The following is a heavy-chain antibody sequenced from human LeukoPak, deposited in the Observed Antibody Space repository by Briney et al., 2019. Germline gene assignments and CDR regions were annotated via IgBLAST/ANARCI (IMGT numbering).Heavy chain of an antibody. D-gene: IGHD5-18*01. Sequence: PSETLSLTCTVSGGSISSYYWSWIRQPPGKGPEWIGYIYYSGSTNYNPSLKSRVTISVDTSKNQFSLKLSSVTAADTAVYYCARSRWDGYSYGYYYYGMDVWGQGTTVTVSS. CDR1: GGSISSYY. CDR3: ARSRWDGYSYGYYYYGMDV. V-gene: IGHV4-59*01. J-gene: IGHJ6*02. CDR2: IYYSGST.